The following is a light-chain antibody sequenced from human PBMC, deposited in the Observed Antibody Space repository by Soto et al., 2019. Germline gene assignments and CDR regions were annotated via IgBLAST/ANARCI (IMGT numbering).Light chain of an antibody. CDR3: QPYNNWPLT. CDR2: DTS. V-gene: IGKV3-15*01. CDR1: QGIGYT. J-gene: IGKJ4*01. Sequence: EVVMKQSPATLSVYKGECATLSCRASQGIGYTLAWYQHKPGQTPRLLIYDTSTRATGVPTRFSGSRSGAEFTLTINSLQSEDFAVYYCQPYNNWPLTFGGGTKVDI.